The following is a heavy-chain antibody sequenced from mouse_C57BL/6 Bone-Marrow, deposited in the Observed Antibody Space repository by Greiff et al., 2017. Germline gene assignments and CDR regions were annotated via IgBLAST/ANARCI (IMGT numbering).Heavy chain of an antibody. V-gene: IGHV5-17*01. J-gene: IGHJ4*01. Sequence: EVKLVESGGGLVKPGGSLKLSCAASGFTFSDSGMHWVRQAPEKGLEWVAYISSGSSTIYYADTVKGRFTISRDNAKNTLFLQMTSLRSEDTAMYYCAKHWEGYAMDYWGQGTSVTVSS. CDR3: AKHWEGYAMDY. D-gene: IGHD4-1*01. CDR1: GFTFSDSG. CDR2: ISSGSSTI.